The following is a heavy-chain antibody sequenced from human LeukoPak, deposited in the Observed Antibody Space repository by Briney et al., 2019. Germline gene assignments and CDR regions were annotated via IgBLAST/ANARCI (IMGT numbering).Heavy chain of an antibody. CDR1: GGSISSYY. Sequence: SETLSLTCTVSGGSISSYYWSWIRQPPRKGLERNGYIYYSGSTNYNPSLKSRVTISVDKSKNQFSLTLSSVTAADTAVDYCARWSSLANCFDPGGQGTLVTVS. CDR2: IYYSGST. CDR3: ARWSSLANCFDP. D-gene: IGHD5/OR15-5a*01. V-gene: IGHV4-59*01. J-gene: IGHJ5*02.